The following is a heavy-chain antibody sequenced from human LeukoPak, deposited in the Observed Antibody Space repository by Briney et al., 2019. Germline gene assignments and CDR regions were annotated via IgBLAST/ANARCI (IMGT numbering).Heavy chain of an antibody. CDR1: GGSISNHY. CDR2: IYPSGST. V-gene: IGHV4-4*07. CDR3: ASYSKDALDI. D-gene: IGHD2-21*01. Sequence: SETLSLTCTVSGGSISNHYWSWIRQPAGKGLDWIGRIYPSGSTDYNPSLKSRVTMSVDTSKNQFSLKLSSVTAADTAVYYCASYSKDALDIWGQGTMVTVSS. J-gene: IGHJ3*02.